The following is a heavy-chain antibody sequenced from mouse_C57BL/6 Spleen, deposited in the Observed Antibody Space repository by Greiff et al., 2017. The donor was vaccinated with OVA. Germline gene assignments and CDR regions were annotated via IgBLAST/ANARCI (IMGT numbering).Heavy chain of an antibody. D-gene: IGHD6-1*01. J-gene: IGHJ1*03. CDR3: ARYWGQQGYFDV. CDR1: GYTFTSYW. CDR2: IYPGSGSP. Sequence: QVQLQQPGAELVKPGASVKMSCKASGYTFTSYWITWVKQRPGQGLEWIGDIYPGSGSPNYNEKFKSKATLTVDTSSSTAYMQLSSLTSEDSAVYYCARYWGQQGYFDVWGTGTTVTVSS. V-gene: IGHV1-55*01.